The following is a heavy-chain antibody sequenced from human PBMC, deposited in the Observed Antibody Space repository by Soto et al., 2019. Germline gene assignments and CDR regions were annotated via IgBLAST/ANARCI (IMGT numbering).Heavy chain of an antibody. J-gene: IGHJ4*02. V-gene: IGHV3-11*01. CDR2: IDTSGTKI. Sequence: QVQLVESGGDLVKPGGSLRLSCAASGYTFSDYYMSWIRQAPGKGLEWISYIDTSGTKIYYADSVKGRFTITRDNAKNSLYLEMNSLREEDTAVYYCASHYDMWSGYLSPVDYWGQGTLVSVCS. CDR3: ASHYDMWSGYLSPVDY. D-gene: IGHD3-3*01. CDR1: GYTFSDYY.